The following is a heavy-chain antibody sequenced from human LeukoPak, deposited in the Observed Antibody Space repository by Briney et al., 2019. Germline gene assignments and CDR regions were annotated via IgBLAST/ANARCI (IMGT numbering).Heavy chain of an antibody. J-gene: IGHJ4*02. CDR3: ARGAGGYSGYNLFDY. CDR2: INPNSGDT. Sequence: ASVKVSCKASGYTFTGYYMHWVRQAPGRGLEWMGWINPNSGDTNSAQNFQGRVTMTRDTSINTAYMELTRLRSDDTAVYCCARGAGGYSGYNLFDYWGQGTLVTVSS. D-gene: IGHD5-12*01. CDR1: GYTFTGYY. V-gene: IGHV1-2*02.